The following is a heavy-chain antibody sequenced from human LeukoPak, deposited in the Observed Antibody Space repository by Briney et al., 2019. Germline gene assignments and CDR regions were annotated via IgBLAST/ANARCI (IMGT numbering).Heavy chain of an antibody. CDR2: IYYSGST. Sequence: SETLSLTCTVSGVSISSYYWSWVRQPPGKGLEWVGYIYYSGSTNYNPSLKSRVTISVDTSKNQFSLKLSSVTAADTAVYYCARGVQVGATPYFDYWGQGTLVTVSS. CDR3: ARGVQVGATPYFDY. CDR1: GVSISSYY. V-gene: IGHV4-59*01. J-gene: IGHJ4*02. D-gene: IGHD1-26*01.